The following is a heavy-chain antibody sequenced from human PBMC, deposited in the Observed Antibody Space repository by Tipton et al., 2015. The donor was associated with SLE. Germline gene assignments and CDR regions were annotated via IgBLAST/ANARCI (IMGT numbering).Heavy chain of an antibody. J-gene: IGHJ6*02. D-gene: IGHD3-10*01. CDR2: IYYSGST. Sequence: LRLSCTVSGGSISSYYWSWIRQPPGKGLEWIGYIYYSGSTNYNPSLKSRVTISVDTSKNQFSLKLSSVTAADTAVYYCARDAGGGMDVWGQGTTVTVSS. V-gene: IGHV4-59*01. CDR3: ARDAGGGMDV. CDR1: GGSISSYY.